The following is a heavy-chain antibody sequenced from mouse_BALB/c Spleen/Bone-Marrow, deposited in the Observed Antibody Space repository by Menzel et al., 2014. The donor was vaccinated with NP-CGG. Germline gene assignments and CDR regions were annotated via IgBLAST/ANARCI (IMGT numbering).Heavy chain of an antibody. V-gene: IGHV1S56*01. J-gene: IGHJ4*01. CDR1: GYTFTTYF. CDR3: ARGDYYSSVMDY. D-gene: IGHD2-12*01. CDR2: IYPGNINI. Sequence: QVQLQQPGPELVKPGASMRISCKASGYTFTTYFIHWVKQRPGQGLEWIGWIYPGNINIKYNENFKDKVTLTADKSSNTAHLQFSSLTSEDSAVYFCARGDYYSSVMDYWGQGTSVTVSS.